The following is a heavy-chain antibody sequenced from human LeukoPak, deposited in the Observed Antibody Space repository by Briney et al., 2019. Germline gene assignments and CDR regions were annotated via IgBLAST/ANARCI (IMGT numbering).Heavy chain of an antibody. J-gene: IGHJ4*02. D-gene: IGHD2-15*01. V-gene: IGHV3-21*01. CDR1: GFTFSSYS. CDR2: ISSSSSYI. Sequence: GGSLRLSCAASGFTFSSYSMNWVRQAPGKGLEWVSSISSSSSYIYYADSVKGRFTISRDNAKHSLYLQMNSLRAEDTAVYYCARDARGYCSGGSCYFLDYWGQGTLVTVSS. CDR3: ARDARGYCSGGSCYFLDY.